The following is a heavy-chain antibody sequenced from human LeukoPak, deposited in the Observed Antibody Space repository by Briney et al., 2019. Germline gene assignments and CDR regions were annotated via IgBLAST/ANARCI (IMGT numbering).Heavy chain of an antibody. D-gene: IGHD4-23*01. Sequence: GGSLRLSCAASGFSFSSFSMNWVRQAPGKGLEWVSYISGGSSFTYYVDSVKGRFTISRDNAKNSLYLQMNSLRAEDTAVYYCATANYGGKEDYWGQGTLVTVSS. CDR3: ATANYGGKEDY. CDR2: ISGGSSFT. CDR1: GFSFSSFS. J-gene: IGHJ4*02. V-gene: IGHV3-21*01.